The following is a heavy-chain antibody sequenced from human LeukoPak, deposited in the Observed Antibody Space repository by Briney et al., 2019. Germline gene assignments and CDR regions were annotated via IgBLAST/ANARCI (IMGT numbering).Heavy chain of an antibody. CDR1: GFIFSNHG. Sequence: GGSLRLSCAASGFIFSNHGMNWVRQAPGKGLEWVSGISPRGDITYYTDSVKGRFTVSRDNFKNTVHLQVNSLRPEDTAVYVCAKDDAWIRFASWGQGILVTVSS. J-gene: IGHJ4*02. CDR3: AKDDAWIRFAS. D-gene: IGHD5-12*01. V-gene: IGHV3-23*01. CDR2: ISPRGDIT.